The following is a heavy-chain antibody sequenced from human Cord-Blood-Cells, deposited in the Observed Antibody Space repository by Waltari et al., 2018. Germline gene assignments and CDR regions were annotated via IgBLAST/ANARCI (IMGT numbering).Heavy chain of an antibody. Sequence: QLQLQESGPGLVKPSETLSLTCTVSGGSISSSSYYWGWIRQPPGKGLEWIGSIYYSGSTYYNPSLKSRVTISVDTSKNQFSLKLSSVTAAETAVYYCAAGIAVAVWYFDLWGRGTLVTVSS. D-gene: IGHD6-19*01. J-gene: IGHJ2*01. CDR2: IYYSGST. V-gene: IGHV4-39*01. CDR3: AAGIAVAVWYFDL. CDR1: GGSISSSSYY.